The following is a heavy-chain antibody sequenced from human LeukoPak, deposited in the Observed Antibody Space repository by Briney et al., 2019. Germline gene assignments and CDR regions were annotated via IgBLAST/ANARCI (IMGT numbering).Heavy chain of an antibody. CDR1: GFTFSSSA. CDR3: ARDDGAGGPFDY. Sequence: GGSLRLSCAASGFTFSSSAMSWVRQAPGKGLEWVSIIYSGGNTYYADSVKGRFTISRDNPKNTLYLQMNSLRAEDTAVYYCARDDGAGGPFDYWGQGTLVTVSS. V-gene: IGHV3-66*01. CDR2: IYSGGNT. J-gene: IGHJ4*02. D-gene: IGHD3-10*01.